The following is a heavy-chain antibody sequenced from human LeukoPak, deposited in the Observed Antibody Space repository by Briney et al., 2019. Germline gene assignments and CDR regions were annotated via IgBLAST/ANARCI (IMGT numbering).Heavy chain of an antibody. CDR2: IYYSGST. D-gene: IGHD2-15*01. CDR1: GGSISSYY. CDR3: ARLGYCSGGSGSALSNWFDP. V-gene: IGHV4-59*08. Sequence: SETLSLTCTVSGGSISSYYWSWIRQPPGKGLEWIGYIYYSGSTNYNPSLKSRVTISVDTSKNQSSLKLSSVTAADTAVYYCARLGYCSGGSGSALSNWFDPWGQGTLVTVSS. J-gene: IGHJ5*02.